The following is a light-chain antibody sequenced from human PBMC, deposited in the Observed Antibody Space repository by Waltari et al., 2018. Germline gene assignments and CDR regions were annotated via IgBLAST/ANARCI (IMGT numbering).Light chain of an antibody. J-gene: IGKJ4*01. V-gene: IGKV1D-16*01. Sequence: DIQMTQSPSSLSASVGDRVTITCRASQGVSTWLLWYQQKPGASPKSLIYAASSLQSGVPSRFRGSESGTDFTLTISSLQPEDFATYFCQQYSSYPFTFGGGTKVE. CDR2: AAS. CDR1: QGVSTW. CDR3: QQYSSYPFT.